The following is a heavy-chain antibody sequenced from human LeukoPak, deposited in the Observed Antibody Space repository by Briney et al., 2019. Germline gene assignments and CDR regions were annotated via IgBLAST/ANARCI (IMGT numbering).Heavy chain of an antibody. V-gene: IGHV3-7*01. D-gene: IGHD3-10*01. J-gene: IGHJ4*02. CDR3: AREAITMVRGVTDY. CDR2: INQDGSEK. Sequence: GGSLRHSCAASEFSAASNNMTWVRQTPRKGLERVANINQDGSEKYCVDSVRGRFAISRDNSKNSLYLQMNSLRAEDTAVYYCAREAITMVRGVTDYWGQGTLVTVSS. CDR1: EFSAASNN.